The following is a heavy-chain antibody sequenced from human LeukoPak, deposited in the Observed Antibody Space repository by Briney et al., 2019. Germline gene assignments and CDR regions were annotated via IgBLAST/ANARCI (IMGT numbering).Heavy chain of an antibody. V-gene: IGHV1-2*02. CDR2: INPNSGDT. J-gene: IGHJ3*02. CDR3: ARSNLESVSGPYSDLPLAFDI. Sequence: ASVKVSCKASGYTFTGYYMHWMRQAPGQGLEWMGWINPNSGDTNYAQKFQGRVTMTRDTSISTAYVELSRLRSDDTAVYYCARSNLESVSGPYSDLPLAFDIWGQGTMVTVSS. D-gene: IGHD3-3*01. CDR1: GYTFTGYY.